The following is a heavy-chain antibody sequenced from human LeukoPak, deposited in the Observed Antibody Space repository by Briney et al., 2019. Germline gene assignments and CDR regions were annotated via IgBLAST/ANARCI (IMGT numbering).Heavy chain of an antibody. Sequence: ASVKVSCTASGYTFTNYGISWMRHAPGQGLEWMGWISIYNGNTDYAQKLRGRVTMTTDTSTSTAYMELRSLRSDDTAVYYCARITYDFWSGYYMPDDPWGQGTLVTVSS. V-gene: IGHV1-18*01. J-gene: IGHJ5*02. D-gene: IGHD3-3*01. CDR3: ARITYDFWSGYYMPDDP. CDR2: ISIYNGNT. CDR1: GYTFTNYG.